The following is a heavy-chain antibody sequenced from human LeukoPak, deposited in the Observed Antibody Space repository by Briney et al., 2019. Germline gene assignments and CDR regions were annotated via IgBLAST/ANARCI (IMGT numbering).Heavy chain of an antibody. CDR1: GFAFSDYY. J-gene: IGHJ4*02. Sequence: GGSLRLSCAASGFAFSDYYMSWIRQAPGKGLEWVSYISSSGSTIYYADSVKGRFTISRDNAKNSLYLQMNSLRAEDTAVYYCARGPDRYFDWLEYYFDYWGQGTLVTVSS. CDR2: ISSSGSTI. D-gene: IGHD3-9*01. V-gene: IGHV3-11*01. CDR3: ARGPDRYFDWLEYYFDY.